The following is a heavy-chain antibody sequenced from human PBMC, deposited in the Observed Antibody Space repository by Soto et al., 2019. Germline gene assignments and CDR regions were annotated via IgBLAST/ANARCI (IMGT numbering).Heavy chain of an antibody. CDR2: IKADGSDK. J-gene: IGHJ2*01. Sequence: PGGSLRLSCAASEFTFSIYWMSWVRQAPGKGLEWVANIKADGSDKYYVDSVKGRFTISRDNAKNSLYLQMNSLRGEDTAVYYCARFPPGTTHRLVYLDIWGRGTLVTVSS. V-gene: IGHV3-7*01. CDR3: ARFPPGTTHRLVYLDI. D-gene: IGHD1-1*01. CDR1: EFTFSIYW.